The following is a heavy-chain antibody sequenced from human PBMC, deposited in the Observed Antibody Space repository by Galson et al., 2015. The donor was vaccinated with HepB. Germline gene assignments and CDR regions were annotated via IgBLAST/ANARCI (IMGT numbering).Heavy chain of an antibody. J-gene: IGHJ1*01. D-gene: IGHD4-17*01. CDR3: AKDGDTVTTKD. Sequence: SLRLSCAVSGFTFSSFWMGWVRQAPGKGLEWVANIKDDGSDTYYAASVKGRFTISRDNAKNSLFLQVNSLRAEDTAVYYCAKDGDTVTTKDWGQGTLVTVSS. CDR2: IKDDGSDT. CDR1: GFTFSSFW. V-gene: IGHV3-7*03.